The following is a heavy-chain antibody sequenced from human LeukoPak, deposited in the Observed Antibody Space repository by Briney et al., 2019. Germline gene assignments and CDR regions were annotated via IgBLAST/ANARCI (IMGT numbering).Heavy chain of an antibody. CDR3: ARDLYYYGSGGDY. CDR2: ISAHNDDT. CDR1: GYTFNTYG. J-gene: IGHJ4*02. D-gene: IGHD3-10*01. V-gene: IGHV1-18*01. Sequence: ASVKVSCKTSGYTFNTYGISWVRPAPGQGLEWMGWISAHNDDTYYAQKLQGRVTMTTDTSTTTVYMELRSLRSDDTAVYYCARDLYYYGSGGDYWGQGTLVTVSS.